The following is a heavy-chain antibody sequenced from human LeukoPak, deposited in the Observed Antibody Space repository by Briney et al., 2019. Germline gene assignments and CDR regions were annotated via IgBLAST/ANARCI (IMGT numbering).Heavy chain of an antibody. CDR3: ATPVHDASLDY. V-gene: IGHV3-33*01. CDR1: GFTFSSYG. CDR2: IWYDGSNK. J-gene: IGHJ4*02. D-gene: IGHD2-2*01. Sequence: PGGSLRLSCAASGFTFSSYGMHWVRQAPGKGLEWVAVIWYDGSNKYYADFVKGRFTISRDNSKNTLYLQMNGLRAEDTAVYYCATPVHDASLDYWGQGTLVTVSS.